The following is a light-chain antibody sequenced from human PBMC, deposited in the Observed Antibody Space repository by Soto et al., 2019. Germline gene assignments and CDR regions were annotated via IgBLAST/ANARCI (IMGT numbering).Light chain of an antibody. V-gene: IGKV1-17*03. CDR1: QGINYY. J-gene: IGKJ1*01. Sequence: DIQMTQSPSVMSASVGDTDTITCRPSQGINYYLAWFQHQPGKAPKLLIYAASSLQSGVPSRFSGSGSGTDFTLTISSLEPEDFAVYYCQQRSNWPPVWTFGQGTKVDI. CDR2: AAS. CDR3: QQRSNWPPVWT.